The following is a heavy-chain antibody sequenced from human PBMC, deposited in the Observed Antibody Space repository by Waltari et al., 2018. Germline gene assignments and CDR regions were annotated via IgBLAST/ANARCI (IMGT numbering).Heavy chain of an antibody. CDR3: ATYMGASLGTASFDV. J-gene: IGHJ3*01. CDR2: MSYAGAT. CDR1: GGSITSSRHY. Sequence: QLRLQESGPGLIRPSETLSLTCSVPGGSITSSRHYWGWIRQAHGQGLEWHGTMSYAGATYTSPSLKSRVALFRDTSNNQVSLKLDSVTAADTALYYCATYMGASLGTASFDVWGQGTMVTVSS. V-gene: IGHV4-39*01. D-gene: IGHD1-1*01.